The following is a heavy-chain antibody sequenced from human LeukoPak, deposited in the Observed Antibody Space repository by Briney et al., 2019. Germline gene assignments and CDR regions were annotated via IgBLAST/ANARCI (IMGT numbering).Heavy chain of an antibody. Sequence: ASVKVSCKASAYTFISYDINWVRQATGQRPEWMGWMNPNSGHTGYAQKFQGRVTTTRDTSISTAYMELSSLRSEDTAVYYCARERDNWDLDSWGQGTLVTVSS. V-gene: IGHV1-8*01. CDR3: ARERDNWDLDS. D-gene: IGHD1-20*01. CDR2: MNPNSGHT. CDR1: AYTFISYD. J-gene: IGHJ4*02.